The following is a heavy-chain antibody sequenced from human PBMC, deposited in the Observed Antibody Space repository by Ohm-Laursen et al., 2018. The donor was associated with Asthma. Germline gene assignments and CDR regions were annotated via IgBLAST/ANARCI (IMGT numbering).Heavy chain of an antibody. D-gene: IGHD3-3*01. CDR3: ARDVMEWYLPAFDF. Sequence: SLRLSCAASGFTFSNAWMGWVRQAPGKGLEWVAVGGSYYDGGLKYYADSVNGRFTVSRDDSKNTLYLQMNSLRPDDTAVYYCARDVMEWYLPAFDFWGQGTLVTVSS. CDR1: GFTFSNAW. CDR2: GGSYYDGGLK. J-gene: IGHJ4*02. V-gene: IGHV3-30-3*01.